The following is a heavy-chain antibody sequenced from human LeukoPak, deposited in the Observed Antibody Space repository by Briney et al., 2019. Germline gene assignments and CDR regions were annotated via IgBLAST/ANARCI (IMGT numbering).Heavy chain of an antibody. D-gene: IGHD3-22*01. CDR3: ARPYYYDSSDYYYSY. J-gene: IGHJ4*02. V-gene: IGHV3-64*01. CDR2: ISSNGGST. Sequence: GGSLRLSCAASGFTFSSYAMSWVRQAPGKGLEYVSAISSNGGSTYYANSVKGRFTISRDNSKNTLYLQMGSLRAEDMAVYYCARPYYYDSSDYYYSYWGQGTLVTVSS. CDR1: GFTFSSYA.